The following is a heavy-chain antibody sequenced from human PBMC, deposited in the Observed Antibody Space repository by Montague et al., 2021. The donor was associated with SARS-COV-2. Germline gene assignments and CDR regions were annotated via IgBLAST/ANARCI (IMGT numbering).Heavy chain of an antibody. J-gene: IGHJ4*02. Sequence: SETLSLTCAVYRGSFHIFSWDWIRQSPGKGLEWIGEIDHSGNTKYNPSLESRVTISVDTSKNQFSLNLTSVTAADTAMYYCARGTRVVGITPGLRYWGQGTPVAVSS. CDR2: IDHSGNT. CDR3: ARGTRVVGITPGLRY. CDR1: RGSFHIFS. D-gene: IGHD3-22*01. V-gene: IGHV4-34*01.